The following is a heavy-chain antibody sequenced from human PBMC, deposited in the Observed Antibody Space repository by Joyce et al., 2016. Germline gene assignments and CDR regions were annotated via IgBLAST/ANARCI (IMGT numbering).Heavy chain of an antibody. CDR1: GYTFTSYD. CDR2: MKPNSGNT. D-gene: IGHD4-17*01. CDR3: ARERNFGDLSFDP. V-gene: IGHV1-8*01. J-gene: IGHJ5*02. Sequence: QVQLVQSGAEVKKPGASVKVSCKASGYTFTSYDINWVRQATGQGLEWMAWMKPNSGNTGYAQNFQGRVTMTWNTSISSAYVEVSSLRSEDTAIYYCARERNFGDLSFDPWGQGTLVTVSS.